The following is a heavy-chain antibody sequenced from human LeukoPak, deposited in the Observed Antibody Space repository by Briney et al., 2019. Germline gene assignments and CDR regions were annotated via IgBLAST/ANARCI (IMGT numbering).Heavy chain of an antibody. CDR1: GGSISSYY. CDR2: INHSGST. V-gene: IGHV4-34*01. CDR3: ARGFGYSSGWQGKTFDY. J-gene: IGHJ4*02. D-gene: IGHD6-19*01. Sequence: KPSETLSLTCTVSGGSISSYYWSWIRQPPGKGLEWIGEINHSGSTNYNPSLKSRVTISVDTSKNQFSLKLSSVTAADTAVYYCARGFGYSSGWQGKTFDYWGQGTLVTVSS.